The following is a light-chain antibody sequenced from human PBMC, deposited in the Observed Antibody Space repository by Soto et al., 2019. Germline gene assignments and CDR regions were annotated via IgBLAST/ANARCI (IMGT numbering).Light chain of an antibody. V-gene: IGKV3-20*01. CDR3: QQYGSSGT. CDR2: GAS. J-gene: IGKJ1*01. Sequence: EIVMTQSPATLSVSPGERATVSCRASQSVRSNLAWYQQKPGQAPRLLIYGASSRATGIPDRCSGSGAGTDFTLTISRLEHDDFAVYYRQQYGSSGTFGQGTKVDI. CDR1: QSVRSN.